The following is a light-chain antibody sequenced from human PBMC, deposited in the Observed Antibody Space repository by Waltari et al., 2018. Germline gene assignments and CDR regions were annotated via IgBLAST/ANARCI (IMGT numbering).Light chain of an antibody. J-gene: IGKJ4*01. CDR3: QQRSAWPT. CDR1: QSVSSS. V-gene: IGKV3-11*01. Sequence: EIVLTQSPATQPLSPGERATLSCRASQSVSSSLGWYQQKPGQAPRLLIYDASNRATGIPARFSGSGSGTDFTLTISSLEPEDFAIYYCQQRSAWPTFGGGTKVEIK. CDR2: DAS.